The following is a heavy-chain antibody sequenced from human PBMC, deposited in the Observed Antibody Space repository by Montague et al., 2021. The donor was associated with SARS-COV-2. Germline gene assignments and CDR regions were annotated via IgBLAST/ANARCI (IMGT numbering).Heavy chain of an antibody. J-gene: IGHJ4*02. CDR3: ARDGRRTTVTPRGVITLHYFDY. D-gene: IGHD4-17*01. CDR2: IYYSGXT. CDR1: GGSISSSSYY. Sequence: TLSLTCTVSGGSISSSSYYWSWIRQPPGKGLEWIGYIYYSGXTXYXXXXKXRVTISVDTSKNQFSLKLSSVTAADTAVYYCARDGRRTTVTPRGVITLHYFDYWGQGTLVTVSS. V-gene: IGHV4-31*03.